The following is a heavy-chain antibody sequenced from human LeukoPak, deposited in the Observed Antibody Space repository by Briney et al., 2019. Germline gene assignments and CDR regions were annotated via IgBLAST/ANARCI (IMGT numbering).Heavy chain of an antibody. CDR2: IKQDGSEK. CDR1: GFTFSSYA. Sequence: GGSLRLSCAASGFTFSSYAMSWVRQAPGKGLEWVANIKQDGSEKYYVDSVKGRFTISRDNAKNSLYLQMSSLRAEDTAVYYCTRTARSYSYDFWSGYSADWGQGTLVTVSS. V-gene: IGHV3-7*01. J-gene: IGHJ4*02. CDR3: TRTARSYSYDFWSGYSAD. D-gene: IGHD3-3*01.